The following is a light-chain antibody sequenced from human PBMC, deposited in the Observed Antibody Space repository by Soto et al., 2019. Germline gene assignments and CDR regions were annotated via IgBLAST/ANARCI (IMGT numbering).Light chain of an antibody. CDR1: SSNIGYHI. J-gene: IGLJ3*02. V-gene: IGLV1-44*01. CDR2: SDN. CDR3: ATWDNTLNGPV. Sequence: QSVLTQPPSASGTPGQRVTISCSGGSSNIGYHIVNWYQHFPGAAPKLLIYSDNRRPSGVPDRISVSKSGTSASLAISVLQSEDEADYYCATWDNTLNGPVFGGGTKLTVL.